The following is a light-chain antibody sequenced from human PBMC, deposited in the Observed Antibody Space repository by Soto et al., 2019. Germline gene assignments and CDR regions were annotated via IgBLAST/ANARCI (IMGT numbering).Light chain of an antibody. CDR1: QSISTW. Sequence: DIQLTQSPSTLSASIGDRVTITCRASQSISTWLAWYQQKPGTAPKLLIYKASTLEGGVPSRFSGSRPGTEFTLTVSSLQPDDFATYYCQQYNDSFPYTFGQGTKLEIK. J-gene: IGKJ2*01. V-gene: IGKV1-5*03. CDR2: KAS. CDR3: QQYNDSFPYT.